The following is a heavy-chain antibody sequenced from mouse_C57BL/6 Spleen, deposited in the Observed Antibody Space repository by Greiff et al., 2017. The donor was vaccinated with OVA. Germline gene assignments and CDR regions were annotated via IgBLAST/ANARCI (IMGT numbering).Heavy chain of an antibody. CDR1: GFTFSSYG. CDR3: ASHLLWLREGAMDY. V-gene: IGHV5-6*01. CDR2: ISSGGSYT. Sequence: EVKVVESGGDLVKPGGSLKLSCAASGFTFSSYGMSWVRQTPDKRLEWVATISSGGSYTYYPDSVKGRFTISRDNAKNTLYLQMSSLKSEDTAMYYCASHLLWLREGAMDYWGQGTSVTVSS. D-gene: IGHD2-2*01. J-gene: IGHJ4*01.